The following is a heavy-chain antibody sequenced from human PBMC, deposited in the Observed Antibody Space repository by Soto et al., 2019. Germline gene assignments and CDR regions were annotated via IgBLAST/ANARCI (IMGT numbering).Heavy chain of an antibody. Sequence: QLQLQESGPGLVKPSETLSLTCTVSGGSITTDSYYWGWIRQPPGKGLEWIGSVCYGGSSCYTPSLQSRLTMSVDTSKTQFSLKLTSLTAADTAVYFCARLSRHYGWFDPWGQGTLVTVSS. CDR2: VCYGGSS. CDR3: ARLSRHYGWFDP. D-gene: IGHD3-10*01. CDR1: GGSITTDSYY. J-gene: IGHJ5*02. V-gene: IGHV4-39*01.